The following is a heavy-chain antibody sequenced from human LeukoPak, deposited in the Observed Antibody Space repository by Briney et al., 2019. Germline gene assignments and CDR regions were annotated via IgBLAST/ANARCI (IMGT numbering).Heavy chain of an antibody. CDR1: GGSITTNNW. V-gene: IGHV4-4*02. Sequence: SETLSLTCAVSGGSITTNNWWSWVRQSPGKGLEWIGEIFHTGSTKYNPSLKSRVTISVDTSMAQFSLRLSSVTAADTAVYYCAKSNGYGLVDIWGQGTMVTVSS. CDR2: IFHTGST. J-gene: IGHJ3*02. D-gene: IGHD3-10*01. CDR3: AKSNGYGLVDI.